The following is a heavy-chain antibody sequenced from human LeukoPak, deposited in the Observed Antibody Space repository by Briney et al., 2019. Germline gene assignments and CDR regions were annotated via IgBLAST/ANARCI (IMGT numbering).Heavy chain of an antibody. CDR2: INPNSGGT. J-gene: IGHJ6*03. D-gene: IGHD5-12*01. CDR1: GYTFTGYF. Sequence: ASVKVSCKASGYTFTGYFMHWVRQAPGQGLEWMGWINPNSGGTSYAQKFQGRVTMTRDMSTSTVYMELSSLRSEDTAVYYCARDGSGYDAALYYYYMDVWGKGTTVTVS. CDR3: ARDGSGYDAALYYYYMDV. V-gene: IGHV1-2*02.